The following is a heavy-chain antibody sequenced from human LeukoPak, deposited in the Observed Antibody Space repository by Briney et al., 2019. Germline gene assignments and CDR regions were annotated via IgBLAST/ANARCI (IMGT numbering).Heavy chain of an antibody. CDR1: GFTVSSNY. J-gene: IGHJ6*01. CDR2: IYSGGST. D-gene: IGHD4-23*01. CDR3: ARDVGYGGNSAPDYYGMDV. Sequence: SGGSLRLSCAASGFTVSSNYMSWVRQAPGKGLEWVSVIYSGGSTYYADSVKGRFTISRDNSKNTLYLQMNSLRAEDTAVYYCARDVGYGGNSAPDYYGMDVGARDHGHRLL. V-gene: IGHV3-66*01.